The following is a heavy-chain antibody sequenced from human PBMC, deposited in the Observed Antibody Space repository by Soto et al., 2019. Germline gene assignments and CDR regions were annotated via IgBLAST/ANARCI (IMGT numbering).Heavy chain of an antibody. J-gene: IGHJ4*02. CDR2: IYYMGRT. Sequence: PSETLSLTCTVGSISTYYWNWIRKTPGKGLEWIGYIYYMGRTNCNSSLKSRVTMSIDTSKNQFSLKLSSVTAADTAVYYCAKVVRDAGGPGGYFDYWGQGTLVTVSS. D-gene: IGHD2-8*02. V-gene: IGHV4-59*01. CDR1: SISTYY. CDR3: AKVVRDAGGPGGYFDY.